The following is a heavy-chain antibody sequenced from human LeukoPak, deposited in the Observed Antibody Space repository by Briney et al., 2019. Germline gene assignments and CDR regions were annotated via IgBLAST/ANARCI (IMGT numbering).Heavy chain of an antibody. V-gene: IGHV4-39*02. CDR1: GDSITRNTYH. Sequence: SETLSLTCIVSGDSITRNTYHWGWVRQPPGKGLEWIGTIYYSGSIYYNQSLRGRVALSVDTSKNQFSLKLTSVTAADTAVYYCARDSSGGTWGWIDPWGRGTLVTVSS. CDR3: ARDSSGGTWGWIDP. D-gene: IGHD6-25*01. J-gene: IGHJ5*02. CDR2: IYYSGSI.